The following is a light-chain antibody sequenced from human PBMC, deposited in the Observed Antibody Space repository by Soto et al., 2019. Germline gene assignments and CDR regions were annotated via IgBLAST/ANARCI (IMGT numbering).Light chain of an antibody. CDR3: QQYGGSTRF. Sequence: DIVLTQSPVTLSVSPGERATLSCRASQSLSSNSLAWYQQKPGQAPRLLIFGTSRRATAIPDRFSGSGSGTDFTLTISRLEPEDFAVYYCQQYGGSTRFFGGGTKVDIK. V-gene: IGKV3-20*01. J-gene: IGKJ4*01. CDR2: GTS. CDR1: QSLSSNS.